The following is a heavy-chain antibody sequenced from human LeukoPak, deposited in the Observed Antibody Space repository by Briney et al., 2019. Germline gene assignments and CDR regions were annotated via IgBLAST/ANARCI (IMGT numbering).Heavy chain of an antibody. CDR3: VKSGGYGLIDY. D-gene: IGHD1-26*01. CDR1: GASISGSGYY. Sequence: SETLSLTCAVSGASISGSGYYLGWIRQPPGKGLEWIGNIYYTGSTYYNASLQSRVTISIDMSKNQFSLRLNSVTAADTAMYYCVKSGGYGLIDYWGQGTLVTVSS. CDR2: IYYTGST. J-gene: IGHJ4*02. V-gene: IGHV4-39*01.